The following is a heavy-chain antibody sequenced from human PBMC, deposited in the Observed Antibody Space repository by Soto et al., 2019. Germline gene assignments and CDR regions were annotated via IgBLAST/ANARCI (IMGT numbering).Heavy chain of an antibody. CDR3: ARVTDGCADY. V-gene: IGHV4-31*03. Sequence: SLSLTCTVSVGSISSGGYYWSWIRQHPGKGLEWIGYIYYSGSTYYNPSLKSRVTISVDTSKNQFSLKLSSVTAADTAVYYCARVTDGCADYWGQGTLVTVSS. CDR2: IYYSGST. D-gene: IGHD6-19*01. J-gene: IGHJ4*02. CDR1: VGSISSGGYY.